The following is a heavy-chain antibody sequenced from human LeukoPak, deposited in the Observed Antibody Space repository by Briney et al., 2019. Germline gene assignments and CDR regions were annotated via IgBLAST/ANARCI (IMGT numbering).Heavy chain of an antibody. D-gene: IGHD2-2*02. V-gene: IGHV3-21*01. CDR2: ISSSSSYI. J-gene: IGHJ6*02. Sequence: PGGSLRLSCAASGFTFSSYSMNWVRQAPGKGLEWVSSISSSSSYIYYADSVKDRFTISRDNAKNSLYLQMNSLRAEDTAVYYCARDLEYCSSTSCYTPSSGMDVWGQGTTVTVSS. CDR1: GFTFSSYS. CDR3: ARDLEYCSSTSCYTPSSGMDV.